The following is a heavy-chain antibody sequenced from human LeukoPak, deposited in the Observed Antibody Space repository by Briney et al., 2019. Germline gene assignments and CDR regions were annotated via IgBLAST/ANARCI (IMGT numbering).Heavy chain of an antibody. J-gene: IGHJ3*02. D-gene: IGHD2/OR15-2a*01. CDR1: GGSFSGYC. Sequence: SETLSLTCAVYGGSFSGYCWSWIRQPPGKGLEWIGEINHSGSTNYNPSLKSRVTISVDTSKHQFSLKLRSVTAADTAVYYCARLPGYYDAFDIGGQGTMVTVSS. CDR2: INHSGST. CDR3: ARLPGYYDAFDI. V-gene: IGHV4-34*01.